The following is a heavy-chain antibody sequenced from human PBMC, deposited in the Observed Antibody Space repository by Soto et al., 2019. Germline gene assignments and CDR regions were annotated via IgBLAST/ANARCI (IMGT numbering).Heavy chain of an antibody. CDR1: GGSISSGGYY. V-gene: IGHV4-31*03. CDR2: IYYSGST. D-gene: IGHD5-18*01. Sequence: PWETLSLTCTVSGGSISSGGYYWSWIRQHPGKGLEWIGYIYYSGSTYYNPSLKSRVTISVDTSKNQFSLKLSSVTAADTAVYYCARDCRIQLWPLFDYWGQGTLLTVSS. CDR3: ARDCRIQLWPLFDY. J-gene: IGHJ4*02.